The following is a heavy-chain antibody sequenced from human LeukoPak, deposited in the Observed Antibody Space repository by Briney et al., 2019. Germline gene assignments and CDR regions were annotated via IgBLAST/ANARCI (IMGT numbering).Heavy chain of an antibody. Sequence: ASMKVSCRASGYTFTGYYMHWVRQAPGQGLEWMGWINPNSGGTDYAQKFQGRVTMTRDTSISTAYMELSRLRSDDTAVYYCARGSSAAGAFLFDYWGQGTLVTVSS. CDR2: INPNSGGT. CDR3: ARGSSAAGAFLFDY. CDR1: GYTFTGYY. J-gene: IGHJ4*02. V-gene: IGHV1-2*02. D-gene: IGHD6-13*01.